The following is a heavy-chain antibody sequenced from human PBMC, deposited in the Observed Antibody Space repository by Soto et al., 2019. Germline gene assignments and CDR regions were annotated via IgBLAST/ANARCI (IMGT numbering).Heavy chain of an antibody. CDR3: AKDRGAGTGILGYYYMDV. Sequence: GGSLRLSCAASGFTFSSYAMSWVRQAPGKGLEWVSAISGSGGSTYYADSVKGRFTISRDNSKNTLYLQMNSLRAEDTAVYYCAKDRGAGTGILGYYYMDVWGKGTTVTVSS. V-gene: IGHV3-23*01. J-gene: IGHJ6*03. CDR1: GFTFSSYA. D-gene: IGHD1-7*01. CDR2: ISGSGGST.